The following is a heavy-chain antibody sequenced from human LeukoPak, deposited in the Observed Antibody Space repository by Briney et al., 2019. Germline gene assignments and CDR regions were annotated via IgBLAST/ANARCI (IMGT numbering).Heavy chain of an antibody. CDR3: ARGHSPPYYGFWSGYYCWFDP. CDR2: INHSGTT. Sequence: SETLSLTCSVYGGSFSGNYWSWIRQPPGMGLEWIGDINHSGTTNYHPSHKSRVTTSVDTSKKQFSLKLSSMTTSDTAVYYCARGHSPPYYGFWSGYYCWFDPWGQGTLVTVSS. D-gene: IGHD3-3*01. V-gene: IGHV4-34*01. J-gene: IGHJ5*02. CDR1: GGSFSGNY.